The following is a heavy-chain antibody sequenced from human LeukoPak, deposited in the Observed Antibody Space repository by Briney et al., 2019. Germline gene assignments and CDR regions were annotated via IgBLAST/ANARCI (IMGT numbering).Heavy chain of an antibody. CDR3: ARVIGWDEPFDL. D-gene: IGHD1-26*01. CDR1: GFTLSNYW. V-gene: IGHV3-74*01. CDR2: INTDGSST. J-gene: IGHJ3*01. Sequence: GGSLRLSCAASGFTLSNYWIHWVRQAPGKGLVWVSRINTDGSSTNYADSVRGRLTVSRDNAKNTLYLQMNSLRVEDTAVYYCARVIGWDEPFDLWGHGTLVTVSS.